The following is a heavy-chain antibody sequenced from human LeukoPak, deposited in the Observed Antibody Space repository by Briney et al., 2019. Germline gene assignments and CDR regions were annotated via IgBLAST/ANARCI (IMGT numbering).Heavy chain of an antibody. CDR1: GFTFSSYA. D-gene: IGHD6-6*01. Sequence: GGSLRLSCAASGFTFSSYAMSWVRQAPGKGLEWVSAISGSGGSTYYADSVKGRFTISRDNSLNTLCLQMNSLRGQDTAIYYRAKNKDRLVPSYCMNVWGKGTTVTVSS. V-gene: IGHV3-23*01. CDR2: ISGSGGST. J-gene: IGHJ6*03. CDR3: AKNKDRLVPSYCMNV.